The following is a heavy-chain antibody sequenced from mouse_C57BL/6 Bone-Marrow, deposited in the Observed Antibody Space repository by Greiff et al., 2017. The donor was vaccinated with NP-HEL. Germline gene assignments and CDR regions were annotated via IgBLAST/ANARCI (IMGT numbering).Heavy chain of an antibody. CDR1: GFTFSDYG. CDR2: ISSGSSTI. J-gene: IGHJ3*01. CDR3: ARGKAY. V-gene: IGHV5-17*01. Sequence: DVQLVESGGGLVKPGGSLKLSCAASGFTFSDYGMHWVRQAPEKGLEWVAYISSGSSTIYYADTVKGRFTISRDNAKNTLFLQMTSLRSEDTAMYYCARGKAYWGQGTLVTVSA.